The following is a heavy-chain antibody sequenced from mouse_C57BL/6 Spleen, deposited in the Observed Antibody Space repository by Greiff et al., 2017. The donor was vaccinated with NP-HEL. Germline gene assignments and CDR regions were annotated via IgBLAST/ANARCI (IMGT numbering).Heavy chain of an antibody. Sequence: VKLMESGAELVKPGASVKLSCKASGYTFTEYTIHWVKQRSGQGLEWIGWFYPGSGSIKYNEKFKDKATLTADTSSSTVYMELSRLTSEGSAVYFFARHEDRGLRIWFAYWGQGTLVTVSA. CDR2: FYPGSGSI. CDR3: ARHEDRGLRIWFAY. D-gene: IGHD2-4*01. V-gene: IGHV1-62-2*01. CDR1: GYTFTEYT. J-gene: IGHJ3*01.